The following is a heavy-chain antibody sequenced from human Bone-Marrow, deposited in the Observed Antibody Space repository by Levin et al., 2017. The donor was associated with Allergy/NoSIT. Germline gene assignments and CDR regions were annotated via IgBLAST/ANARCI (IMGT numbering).Heavy chain of an antibody. V-gene: IGHV3-9*01. D-gene: IGHD3-22*01. CDR2: ISWNSDYI. Sequence: GGSLRLSCAASGFTFDVYSMHWVRQAPGKGLEWVSSISWNSDYIGYADSLKGRLTISRDNAKNVLYLQMNSLRPEDTALYYCAKGGHGSGYWSHVFDAWGQGTMVTVSS. CDR3: AKGGHGSGYWSHVFDA. J-gene: IGHJ3*01. CDR1: GFTFDVYS.